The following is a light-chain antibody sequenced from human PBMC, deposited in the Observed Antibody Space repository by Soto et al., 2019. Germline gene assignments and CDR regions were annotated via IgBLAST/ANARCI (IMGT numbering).Light chain of an antibody. CDR2: DAS. CDR1: QSVSSY. J-gene: IGKJ4*01. Sequence: EIVLTQSPATLSLSPGERATLSCRASQSVSSYLAWYQQKPGQAPRLLTYDASNRATGIPARFSGSGSRTDFTLTISSPEPEDFAIYYCQQRSNWPPVTFGGGTKVEIK. CDR3: QQRSNWPPVT. V-gene: IGKV3-11*01.